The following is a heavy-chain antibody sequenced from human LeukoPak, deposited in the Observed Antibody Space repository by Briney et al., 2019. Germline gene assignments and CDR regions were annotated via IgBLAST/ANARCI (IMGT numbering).Heavy chain of an antibody. V-gene: IGHV3-23*01. CDR1: GFTFSSYA. D-gene: IGHD2-8*01. CDR3: AKGGRILYLNHWFDP. CDR2: ISGSGGST. J-gene: IGHJ5*02. Sequence: PGGSLRLSCAASGFTFSSYAMSWVRQAPGKGLEWVSAISGSGGSTYYADSVKGRFTISRDNSKNTLYLQMNSLRAEDTAVYYCAKGGRILYLNHWFDPWGQGTLVTVSS.